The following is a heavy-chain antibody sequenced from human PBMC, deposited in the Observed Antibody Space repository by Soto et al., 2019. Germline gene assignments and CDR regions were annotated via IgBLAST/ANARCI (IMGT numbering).Heavy chain of an antibody. V-gene: IGHV3-23*01. J-gene: IGHJ6*03. CDR1: GFTFSSYA. CDR3: ARDRDTMVRGVIPLYYYYMDV. CDR2: ISGSGGST. D-gene: IGHD3-10*01. Sequence: GGSLRLSCAASGFTFSSYAMSWVRQAPGKGLEWVSAISGSGGSTYYADSVKGRFTISRDNSKNTLYLQMNSLRAEDTAVYYCARDRDTMVRGVIPLYYYYMDVWGKGTTVTVSS.